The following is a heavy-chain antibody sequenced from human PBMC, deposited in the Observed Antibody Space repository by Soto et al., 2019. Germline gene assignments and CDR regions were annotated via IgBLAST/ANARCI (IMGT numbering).Heavy chain of an antibody. J-gene: IGHJ6*02. CDR1: GFTFSSYA. CDR3: ARERGARGLVRGGYYYYGMDV. V-gene: IGHV3-30-3*01. D-gene: IGHD6-6*01. CDR2: ISYDGSNK. Sequence: QVQLVESGGGVVQPGRSLRLSCAASGFTFSSYAMHWVRQAPGKGLEWVAVISYDGSNKYYADSVKGRFTISRDNSKNTLYLQMISLRAEDTAVYYCARERGARGLVRGGYYYYGMDVWGQGTTVTVSS.